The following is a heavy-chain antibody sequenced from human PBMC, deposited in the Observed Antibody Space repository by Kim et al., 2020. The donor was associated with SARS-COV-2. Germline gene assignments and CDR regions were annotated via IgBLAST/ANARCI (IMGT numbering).Heavy chain of an antibody. J-gene: IGHJ5*02. Sequence: YTRPFKGRLTIARDTSATMAYMELSSLTSKDTAVYYCAREGSGSYNWLDPWGQGTLVTVST. V-gene: IGHV1-3*01. D-gene: IGHD3-10*01. CDR3: AREGSGSYNWLDP.